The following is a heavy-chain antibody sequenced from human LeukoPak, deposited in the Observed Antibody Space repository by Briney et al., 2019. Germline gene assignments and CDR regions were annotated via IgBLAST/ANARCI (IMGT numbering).Heavy chain of an antibody. CDR3: ARDNRDYGDYWFDP. Sequence: SGTLSLTCAVCGGSIRSSNWWSWVRQPPGKGLEWIGEIYHSGSTNYNPSLKSRVTISVDKSKNQFSLKLSSVTAADTAVYYCARDNRDYGDYWFDPWGQGTLVTVSS. D-gene: IGHD4-17*01. CDR2: IYHSGST. J-gene: IGHJ5*02. CDR1: GGSIRSSNW. V-gene: IGHV4-4*02.